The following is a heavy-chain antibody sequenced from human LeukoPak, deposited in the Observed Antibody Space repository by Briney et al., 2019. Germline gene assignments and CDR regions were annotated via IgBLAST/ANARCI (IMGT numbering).Heavy chain of an antibody. CDR3: ARPMRYSSGWYIDY. V-gene: IGHV4-39*01. Sequence: SETLSLTCTVSGGSISSSSYYWGWIRQPPGKGLEWIGSMYYSGSTYYNPSLKSRVTISVDTSKNQFSLKLSSVTAADTAVYYCARPMRYSSGWYIDYWGQGTLVTVSS. J-gene: IGHJ4*02. CDR1: GGSISSSSYY. D-gene: IGHD6-19*01. CDR2: MYYSGST.